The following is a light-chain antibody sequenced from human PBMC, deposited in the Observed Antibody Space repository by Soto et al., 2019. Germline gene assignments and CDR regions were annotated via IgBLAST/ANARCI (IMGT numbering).Light chain of an antibody. CDR3: QQYGSSPWT. V-gene: IGKV3-20*01. CDR2: GAS. J-gene: IGKJ1*01. CDR1: PSVSSSY. Sequence: IVLTQSPGPLSLSPGERATLSCRASPSVSSSYLALYQQKPGQAPRLLIYGASSMATGIPDRFSCSGSGLDFTLTIRRLEPEDGAVYYWQQYGSSPWTFGQGTKVDIK.